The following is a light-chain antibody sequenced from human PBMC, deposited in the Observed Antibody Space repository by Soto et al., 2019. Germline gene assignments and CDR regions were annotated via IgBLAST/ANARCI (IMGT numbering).Light chain of an antibody. CDR2: GAS. V-gene: IGKV3-15*01. CDR3: QQYSIWRT. CDR1: ESVSNN. Sequence: IVMTQSPATLSVSPGERATLSCRASESVSNNLAWYQQKAGQAPRLLIYGASTRATGIPARFSGSGSGTEFTLTISSLQPEDFAVYYCQQYSIWRTFGQGTKVDIK. J-gene: IGKJ1*01.